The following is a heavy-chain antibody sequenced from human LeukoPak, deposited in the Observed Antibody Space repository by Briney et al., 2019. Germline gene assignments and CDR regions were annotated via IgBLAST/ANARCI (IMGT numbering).Heavy chain of an antibody. CDR2: ISYHGNNK. CDR3: ASEGAAVAGDAFDI. CDR1: GFTFSNYA. J-gene: IGHJ3*02. D-gene: IGHD6-19*01. Sequence: GGSLRLSCAASGFTFSNYAMHWVGQAPGKGLEWVTFISYHGNNKYYTDSVKGRFTISRDNSKNMLYLQMDSLRAEDTAVYYCASEGAAVAGDAFDIWGQGTMVTVSS. V-gene: IGHV3-30*04.